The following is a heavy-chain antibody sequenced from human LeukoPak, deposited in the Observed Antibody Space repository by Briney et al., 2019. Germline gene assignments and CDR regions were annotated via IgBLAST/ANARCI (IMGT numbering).Heavy chain of an antibody. D-gene: IGHD3-22*01. CDR3: ARDLTDYYELDY. J-gene: IGHJ4*02. CDR2: IYHSGRT. Sequence: SETLSLTCTVSGDSISSSNWWSWVRQPPGKGLEWIGEIYHSGRTNYNPSLKSRLTILVEKSKNQFSLKLSSVTAADTAVYYCARDLTDYYELDYWGQGTLVTVSS. V-gene: IGHV4-4*02. CDR1: GDSISSSNW.